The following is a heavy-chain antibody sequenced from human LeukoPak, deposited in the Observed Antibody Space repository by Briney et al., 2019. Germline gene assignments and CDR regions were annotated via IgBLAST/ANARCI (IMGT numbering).Heavy chain of an antibody. CDR1: GYSISSGYY. D-gene: IGHD3-3*01. CDR3: ARVHDFWSGYHPFDY. CDR2: IYHSGST. Sequence: PSETLSLTCTVSGYSISSGYYWGWIRQPPGKGLEWIGSIYHSGSTYYNPSLKSRVTISVDTSKNQFSLKLSSVTAADTAVYYCARVHDFWSGYHPFDYWGQGTLVTVPS. V-gene: IGHV4-38-2*02. J-gene: IGHJ4*02.